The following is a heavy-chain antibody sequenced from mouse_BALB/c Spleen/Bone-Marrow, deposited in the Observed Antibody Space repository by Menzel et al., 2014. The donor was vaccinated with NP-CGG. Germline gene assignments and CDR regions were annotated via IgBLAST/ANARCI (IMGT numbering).Heavy chain of an antibody. CDR3: ARDSFLITRALDY. J-gene: IGHJ4*01. Sequence: VQRVESGPGLVAPSQRLSITCTVSGFSLTGYGVSWVRQPPGKGLEWLGMIWGDGSTDYNSALKSRLSISKDNSKSQVFLKMNSLQTDDTARYYCARDSFLITRALDYWGRGTSVTVSS. CDR2: IWGDGST. D-gene: IGHD2-4*01. CDR1: GFSLTGYG. V-gene: IGHV2-6-7*01.